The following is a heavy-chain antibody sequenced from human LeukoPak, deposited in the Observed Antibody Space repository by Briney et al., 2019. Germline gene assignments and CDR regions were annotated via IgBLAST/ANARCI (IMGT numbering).Heavy chain of an antibody. CDR2: ISGGGGST. CDR3: AKPRIAVAGHYFDY. Sequence: GGSLRLSCAASGFTFTSYSMNWVRQAPGKGLEWVSTISGGGGSTYYADSVKGRFTISRDNSKNTLYLQVNSLRAEDTAVYYCAKPRIAVAGHYFDYWGQGTLVTVSS. V-gene: IGHV3-23*01. J-gene: IGHJ4*02. D-gene: IGHD6-19*01. CDR1: GFTFTSYS.